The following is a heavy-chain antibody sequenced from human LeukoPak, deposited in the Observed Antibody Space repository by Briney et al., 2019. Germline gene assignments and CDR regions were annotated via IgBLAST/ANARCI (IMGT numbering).Heavy chain of an antibody. CDR1: GGSISSYY. CDR3: ARAGGYCSSTSCEFDY. Sequence: SETLSLTCTVSGGSISSYYWSWIRLPPGKGLEWIGYIYYSGSTNYNPSLKSRVTISIDTSKNQFSLKLNSVTAADTAVYYCARAGGYCSSTSCEFDYWGQGIPVTVSS. V-gene: IGHV4-59*01. CDR2: IYYSGST. D-gene: IGHD2-2*01. J-gene: IGHJ4*02.